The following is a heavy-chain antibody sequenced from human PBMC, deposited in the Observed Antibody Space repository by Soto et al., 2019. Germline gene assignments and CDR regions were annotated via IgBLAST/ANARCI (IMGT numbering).Heavy chain of an antibody. CDR2: IYWDDDK. CDR1: GFSLSTSGVG. J-gene: IGHJ6*02. V-gene: IGHV2-5*02. D-gene: IGHD2-15*01. CDR3: AYLPCSGGSCYWFSYSGMDV. Sequence: QITLKESGPTLVKPTQTLTLTCTFSGFSLSTSGVGVAWIRQPPGKALEWLALIYWDDDKRYRPSLETRLTITKDTAKNQVVLTMTTVDSVDTATYYCAYLPCSGGSCYWFSYSGMDVWGQGTTVSVSS.